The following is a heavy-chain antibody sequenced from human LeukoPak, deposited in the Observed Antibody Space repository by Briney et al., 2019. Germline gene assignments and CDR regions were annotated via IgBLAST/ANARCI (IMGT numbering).Heavy chain of an antibody. D-gene: IGHD5-24*01. V-gene: IGHV4-59*12. Sequence: SETLSLTCTVSGGSMSPYHWGWIRQPPGKGLEWTGYIYYSGSTYYNPSLKSRVTISVDTSKNQFSLKLSSVTAADTAVYYCARGESLDYWGQGTLVTVSS. J-gene: IGHJ4*02. CDR3: ARGESLDY. CDR1: GGSMSPYH. CDR2: IYYSGST.